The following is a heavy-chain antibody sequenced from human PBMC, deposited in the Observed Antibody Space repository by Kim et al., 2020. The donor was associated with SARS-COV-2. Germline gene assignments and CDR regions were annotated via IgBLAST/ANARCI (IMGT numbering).Heavy chain of an antibody. J-gene: IGHJ6*03. CDR3: ARQPVLRYFDWLSDYYMDV. Sequence: SETLSLTCTVSGGSISSSSYYWGWIRQPPWKGLEWIGSIYYSGSTYYNPSLKSRVTISVDTSKNQFSLKLSSVTAADTAVYYCARQPVLRYFDWLSDYYMDVWGKGTTVTVSS. CDR1: GGSISSSSYY. D-gene: IGHD3-9*01. CDR2: IYYSGST. V-gene: IGHV4-39*01.